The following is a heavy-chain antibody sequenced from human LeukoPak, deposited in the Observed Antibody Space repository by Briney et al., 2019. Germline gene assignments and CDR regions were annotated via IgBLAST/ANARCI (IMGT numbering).Heavy chain of an antibody. V-gene: IGHV4-34*01. CDR2: INHSGST. CDR1: GGSFSSYY. D-gene: IGHD2-15*01. Sequence: PSETLSLTCAVYGGSFSSYYWTWIRQPPGKGLEWIGEINHSGSTNYNPSLKSRVTISVDTSKNQFSLKLSSVTAADTAVYYCARGYCSGGSCYSYYYYNYMDVWGKGTTVTVSS. CDR3: ARGYCSGGSCYSYYYYNYMDV. J-gene: IGHJ6*03.